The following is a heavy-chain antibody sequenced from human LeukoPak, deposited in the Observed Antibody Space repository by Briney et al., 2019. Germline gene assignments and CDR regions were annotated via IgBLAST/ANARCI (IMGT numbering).Heavy chain of an antibody. CDR3: ARKRLGPQYNWFDP. J-gene: IGHJ5*02. CDR1: GGTFSSYA. CDR2: IIPIFGTA. Sequence: SVKVSCKASGGTFSSYAISWVRQAPGQGLEWMGGIIPIFGTANYAQKFQGRVTITTDESTSTAYMELSSLRSEDTAVYYCARKRLGPQYNWFDPWGQGTLVTVSS. D-gene: IGHD3-16*01. V-gene: IGHV1-69*05.